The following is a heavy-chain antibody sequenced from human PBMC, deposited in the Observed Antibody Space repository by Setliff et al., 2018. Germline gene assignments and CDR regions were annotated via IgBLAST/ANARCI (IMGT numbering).Heavy chain of an antibody. J-gene: IGHJ4*02. CDR1: GGSISSGGYY. CDR3: ARESRYYYDNLGTLDY. CDR2: IYSSGST. D-gene: IGHD3-22*01. V-gene: IGHV4-30-4*08. Sequence: SETLSLTCTVSGGSISSGGYYWSWIRQPPGKGLEWIGYIYSSGSTYYNPSLKSRVSISVDTSKNQFSLKLSSVTAADTAVYYCARESRYYYDNLGTLDYWGQGTPVTVSS.